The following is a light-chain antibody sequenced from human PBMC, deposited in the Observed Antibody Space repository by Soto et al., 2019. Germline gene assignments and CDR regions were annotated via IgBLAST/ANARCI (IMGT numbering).Light chain of an antibody. J-gene: IGKJ4*01. CDR3: QQTNTFLPLT. V-gene: IGKV1-12*01. CDR1: QGISNW. Sequence: DSQMTQSPSSVSASVGYRVTITCRASQGISNWLAWYQQQPGKAPKLLIYGASSLQSGVPSRFSGGGSGTHFTLIISSLQPEDFATNYCQQTNTFLPLTLGGGTKVEI. CDR2: GAS.